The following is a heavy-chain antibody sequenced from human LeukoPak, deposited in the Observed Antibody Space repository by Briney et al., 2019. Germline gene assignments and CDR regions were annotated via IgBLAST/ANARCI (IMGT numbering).Heavy chain of an antibody. V-gene: IGHV5-51*01. J-gene: IGHJ4*02. CDR3: ARAYYYDSSGYLYYFDY. Sequence: HGESLKTSCKGSGYSFTSYWIGWVRQVPGKGLEWMGIIYPGDSDTRYSPSFQGQVTISADKSISTAYLQWSSLKASDTAMYYCARAYYYDSSGYLYYFDYWGQGTLVTVSS. D-gene: IGHD3-22*01. CDR2: IYPGDSDT. CDR1: GYSFTSYW.